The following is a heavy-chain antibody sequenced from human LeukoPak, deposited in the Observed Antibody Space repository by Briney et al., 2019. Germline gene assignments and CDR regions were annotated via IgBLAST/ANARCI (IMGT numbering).Heavy chain of an antibody. CDR1: GGSISSYY. CDR2: IYYSGST. D-gene: IGHD5-18*01. V-gene: IGHV4-39*01. J-gene: IGHJ4*02. Sequence: PSETLSLTCTVSGGSISSYYWSWIRQPPGKGLEWIGSIYYSGSTYYNPSLKSRVTISVDTSKNQFSLKLSSVTAADTAVYYCARHEGPYSYGDYWGQGTLVTVSS. CDR3: ARHEGPYSYGDY.